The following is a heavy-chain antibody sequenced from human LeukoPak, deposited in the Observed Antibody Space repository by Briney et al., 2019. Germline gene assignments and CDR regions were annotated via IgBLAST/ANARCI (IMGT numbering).Heavy chain of an antibody. CDR2: INSDGSST. V-gene: IGHV3-74*01. D-gene: IGHD3-10*01. CDR3: AKVAKYYYGSETHYFFDY. Sequence: GGSLRLSCAASGFTFSSFWMQWVRQGPGKGLVWVSRINSDGSSTRYADSVEGRFTISRDNAKNTLFLQMNSLRAEDTAVYYCAKVAKYYYGSETHYFFDYWGQGTLVTASS. CDR1: GFTFSSFW. J-gene: IGHJ4*02.